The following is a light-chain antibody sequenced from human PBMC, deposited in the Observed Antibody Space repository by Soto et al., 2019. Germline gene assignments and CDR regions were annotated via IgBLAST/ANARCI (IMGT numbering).Light chain of an antibody. CDR3: QQYNSYSPYT. J-gene: IGKJ2*01. CDR2: DAS. Sequence: DIQMTQSPSTLSASVGDRVTITCRASQSISSWLAWYQQKPGKAPKLLIYDASNLESGVPSRFSGSGSRTEFTLTISTLQPDDFATYYCQQYNSYSPYTFGQGTKVDIK. CDR1: QSISSW. V-gene: IGKV1-5*01.